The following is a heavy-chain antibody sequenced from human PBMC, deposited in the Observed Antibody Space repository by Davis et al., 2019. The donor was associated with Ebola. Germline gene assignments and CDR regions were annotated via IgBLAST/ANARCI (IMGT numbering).Heavy chain of an antibody. Sequence: SETLSLTCTISGGSISGYYWSWIRQPPGKGLEWIAYIYSSGYTDYNPSLKSRVTISVDTSKKQFSLRLSSVTAADTAVYYCARVTINTTGGGSWFDPWGQGTLVTVSS. CDR1: GGSISGYY. CDR2: IYSSGYT. J-gene: IGHJ5*02. D-gene: IGHD5-24*01. V-gene: IGHV4-59*12. CDR3: ARVTINTTGGGSWFDP.